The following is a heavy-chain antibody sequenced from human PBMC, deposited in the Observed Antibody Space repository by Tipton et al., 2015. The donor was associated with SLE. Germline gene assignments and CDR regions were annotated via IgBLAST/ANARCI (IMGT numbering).Heavy chain of an antibody. CDR2: IYHSGST. V-gene: IGHV4-4*02. D-gene: IGHD3-3*01. J-gene: IGHJ4*02. CDR3: ARGPYYDIWSGYKDPLDY. CDR1: GGSISSSNW. Sequence: TLSLTCAVSGGSISSSNWWSWVRQPPGKGLEWIGEIYHSGSTNYNPSLKSRVTISVDTSKNQFSLKLSSVTAADTAVYYCARGPYYDIWSGYKDPLDYWGQGTLVTVSS.